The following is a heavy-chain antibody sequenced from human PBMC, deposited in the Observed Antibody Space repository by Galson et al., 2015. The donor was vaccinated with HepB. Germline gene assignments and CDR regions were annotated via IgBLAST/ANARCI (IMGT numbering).Heavy chain of an antibody. D-gene: IGHD3-16*01. Sequence: SLRLSCAASGFSFDAYAMHWVRQAPGKGLEWVSGISWNGGTIDYADSVEGRFTISRDNAQNSLFLQMSSLRAEDTACYYCVKARMIQRAPCDSLGQGTLVTVSS. CDR2: ISWNGGTI. CDR1: GFSFDAYA. J-gene: IGHJ4*02. V-gene: IGHV3-9*01. CDR3: VKARMIQRAPCDS.